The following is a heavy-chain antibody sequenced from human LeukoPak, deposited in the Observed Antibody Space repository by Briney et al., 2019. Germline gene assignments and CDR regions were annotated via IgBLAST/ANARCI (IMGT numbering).Heavy chain of an antibody. CDR2: ISSSSSYI. CDR1: GFTFSSYS. J-gene: IGHJ4*02. CDR3: ARDLGDGYKGPIDY. Sequence: GGSLRLSCAASGFTFSSYSMNWVRQAPGKGLEWVSSISSSSSYIYYADSVKGRFTISRDSAKNSLYLQMNSLRAEDTAVYYCARDLGDGYKGPIDYWGQGTLVTVSS. D-gene: IGHD5-24*01. V-gene: IGHV3-21*01.